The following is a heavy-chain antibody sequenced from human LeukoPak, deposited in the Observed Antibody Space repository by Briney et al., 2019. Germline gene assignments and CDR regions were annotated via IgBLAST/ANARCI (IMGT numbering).Heavy chain of an antibody. CDR2: IYYSGST. J-gene: IGHJ4*02. D-gene: IGHD1-26*01. Sequence: SETLSLTCTVSGGSISSYYRSWIRQPPGKGLEWIGYIYYSGSTNYNPSLKSRVTISVDTSKNQFSLKLSSVTAADTAVYYCARATLREPLRDWGQGTLVTVSS. CDR3: ARATLREPLRD. V-gene: IGHV4-59*01. CDR1: GGSISSYY.